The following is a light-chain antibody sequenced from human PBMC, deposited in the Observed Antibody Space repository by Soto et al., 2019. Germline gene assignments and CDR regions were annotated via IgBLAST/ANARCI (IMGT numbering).Light chain of an antibody. CDR1: QSISNY. V-gene: IGKV1-39*01. Sequence: DIEMTQSPSSLSASVGDRVTITCRASQSISNYLNWYQHKPGKVPKLLIYAASSLQSGVPTRFRGSGSGTDFTLTISSLQPEDCATYYCQQSYGTPLTFGGGTKVEIK. CDR2: AAS. J-gene: IGKJ4*01. CDR3: QQSYGTPLT.